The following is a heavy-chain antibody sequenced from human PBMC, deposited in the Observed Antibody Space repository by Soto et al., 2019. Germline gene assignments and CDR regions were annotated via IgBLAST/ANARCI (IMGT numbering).Heavy chain of an antibody. CDR2: MNPNNGNA. Sequence: GSSVKVSCKASGFTFITYDFSWVRQAAGQGLEWMGWMNPNNGNAGFAQKFRGRINMTRNTSISTAYLELSRLRSDDSAVYFCVRTKELSGPYYRYFGGHGTLVTVSS. CDR1: GFTFITYD. CDR3: VRTKELSGPYYRYF. V-gene: IGHV1-8*01. J-gene: IGHJ4*01. D-gene: IGHD1-26*01.